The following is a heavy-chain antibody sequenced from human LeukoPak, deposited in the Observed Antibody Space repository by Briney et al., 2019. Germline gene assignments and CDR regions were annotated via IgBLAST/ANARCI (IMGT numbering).Heavy chain of an antibody. Sequence: EASVKVSCKASGYSFIGYHMHWVRQAPGQGLEWMGWINPNSGGTNYAQKFQGRVTMTRDTSISTAYMELSRLRSDDTAVYYCARSVAVAGTRNDAFDIWGQGTMVTVSS. V-gene: IGHV1-2*02. CDR2: INPNSGGT. CDR1: GYSFIGYH. J-gene: IGHJ3*02. D-gene: IGHD6-19*01. CDR3: ARSVAVAGTRNDAFDI.